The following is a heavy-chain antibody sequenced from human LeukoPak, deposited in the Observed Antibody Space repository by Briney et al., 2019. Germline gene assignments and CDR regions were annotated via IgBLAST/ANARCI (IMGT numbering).Heavy chain of an antibody. CDR1: GYTFTSYG. CDR2: ISDYNGNT. CDR3: ARAPNFDWLLSPFDY. V-gene: IGHV1-18*01. Sequence: ASVKDSCKASGYTFTSYGISWVRQAPGQGLEWMGWISDYNGNTNYAQKLQGRVTMTTDTSTSTAYMELRSLRSDDTAVYYCARAPNFDWLLSPFDYWGQGTLVTVSS. D-gene: IGHD3-9*01. J-gene: IGHJ4*02.